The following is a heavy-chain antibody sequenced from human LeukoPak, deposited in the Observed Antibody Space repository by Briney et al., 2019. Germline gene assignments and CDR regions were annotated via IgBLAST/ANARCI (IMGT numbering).Heavy chain of an antibody. V-gene: IGHV3-72*01. CDR2: TKNKANSYTK. J-gene: IGHJ6*02. CDR3: AIYGMDV. CDR1: GFTFRDHF. Sequence: GGSLRLSCAASGFTFRDHFMDWVRQAPGKGLGWVGRTKNKANSYTKEYAASVKGRSTISRDDSKNTLYLQMNSLKAEDTAVYYCAIYGMDVWGQGTTVTVSS.